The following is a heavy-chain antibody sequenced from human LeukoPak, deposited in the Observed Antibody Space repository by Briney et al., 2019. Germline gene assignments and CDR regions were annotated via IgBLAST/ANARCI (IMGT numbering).Heavy chain of an antibody. CDR2: ISIYNGNT. Sequence: ASVKVSCKASGYTFTSYGISWVRQAPGQGLEWMGWISIYNGNTDYAQKLRGRVTMTTDTSASTAYLELRGLRSDDTAVYYCARITYDFWSGYYMPDDPWGQGTLVTVSS. D-gene: IGHD3-3*01. CDR1: GYTFTSYG. J-gene: IGHJ5*02. V-gene: IGHV1-18*01. CDR3: ARITYDFWSGYYMPDDP.